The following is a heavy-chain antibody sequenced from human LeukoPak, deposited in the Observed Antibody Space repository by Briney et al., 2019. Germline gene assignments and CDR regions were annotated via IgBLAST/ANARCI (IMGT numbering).Heavy chain of an antibody. Sequence: ASVKVSCKASGYSFTSYGINWVRPAPGQGLEWMGWISAYNGNTNYAQNFQGRVTMTTDTSTSTAYMELRSLRSDDTAVYYCARAQYQLLPGYPFDIWGQGTMVTVSS. V-gene: IGHV1-18*01. D-gene: IGHD2-2*01. CDR1: GYSFTSYG. J-gene: IGHJ3*02. CDR3: ARAQYQLLPGYPFDI. CDR2: ISAYNGNT.